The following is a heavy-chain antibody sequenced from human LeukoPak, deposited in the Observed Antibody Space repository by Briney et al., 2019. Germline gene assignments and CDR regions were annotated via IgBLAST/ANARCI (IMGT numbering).Heavy chain of an antibody. V-gene: IGHV3-48*03. CDR1: GFTFNTYE. Sequence: GGSLRLSCAASGFTFNTYEMNWVRQAPGKGLEWVSYITRSGAIIYYADSVKGRFTISRDNAKNSLFLQMSSLTAEDTAVYFCARGGYCTDGVCFSYFDYWGQGTLVTVSS. CDR3: ARGGYCTDGVCFSYFDY. D-gene: IGHD2-8*01. J-gene: IGHJ4*02. CDR2: ITRSGAII.